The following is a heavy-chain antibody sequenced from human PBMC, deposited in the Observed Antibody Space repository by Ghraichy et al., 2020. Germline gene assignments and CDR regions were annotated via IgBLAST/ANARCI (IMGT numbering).Heavy chain of an antibody. CDR2: IRSKANSYAT. CDR1: GFTFSGSA. CDR3: TRHGSFPTYYYDHSAPTPFVP. D-gene: IGHD3-22*01. V-gene: IGHV3-73*01. Sequence: GESLNISCAASGFTFSGSAMDWVRQASGKGLEWIGRIRSKANSYATEYAESVKGRFTISRDDSKNTAFLQMNSLKTEDTAVYYCTRHGSFPTYYYDHSAPTPFVPLGQATQVTVSS. J-gene: IGHJ5*02.